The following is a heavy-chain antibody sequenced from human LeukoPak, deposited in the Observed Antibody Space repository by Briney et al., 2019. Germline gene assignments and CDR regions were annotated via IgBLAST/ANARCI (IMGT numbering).Heavy chain of an antibody. CDR2: INHSGST. CDR3: ARGGPSLLRFLEWLSLSNWFDP. D-gene: IGHD3-3*01. CDR1: GGSFSGYY. J-gene: IGHJ5*02. V-gene: IGHV4-34*01. Sequence: SSETLSLTCAVYGGSFSGYYWSWIRQPPGKGLEWIGEINHSGSTNYNPSLKSRVTISVDTSKNQFSLKLSSVTAADTAVYYCARGGPSLLRFLEWLSLSNWFDPWGQGTLVTVSS.